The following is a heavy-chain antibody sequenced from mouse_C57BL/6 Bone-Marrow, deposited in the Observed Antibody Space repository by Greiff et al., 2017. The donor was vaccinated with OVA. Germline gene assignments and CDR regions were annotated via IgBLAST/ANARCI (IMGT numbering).Heavy chain of an antibody. Sequence: QVQLKQSGAELVRPGTSVKVSCKASGYAFTNYLIEWVKQRPGQGLEWIGVINPGSGGTNYNEKFKGKATLTADKSSSTAYMQLSSQTYEDSADYFCARSGLIITTVVDFDYWGQGTTLTVSS. D-gene: IGHD1-1*01. CDR3: ARSGLIITTVVDFDY. CDR1: GYAFTNYL. CDR2: INPGSGGT. V-gene: IGHV1-54*01. J-gene: IGHJ2*01.